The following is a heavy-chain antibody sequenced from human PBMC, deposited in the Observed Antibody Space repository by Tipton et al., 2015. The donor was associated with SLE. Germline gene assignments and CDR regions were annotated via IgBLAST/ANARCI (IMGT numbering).Heavy chain of an antibody. CDR3: ARGPPLYCSSTSCYIDY. J-gene: IGHJ4*02. CDR2: ISSSGSTI. Sequence: GSLRLSCAASGFTFSDYYMSWIRQAPGKGLEWISYISSSGSTIHYADSVKGRFTISRDNAKKSLDLQMNSLRAEDTAVYYCARGPPLYCSSTSCYIDYWGQGTLVTVSS. V-gene: IGHV3-11*04. CDR1: GFTFSDYY. D-gene: IGHD2-2*02.